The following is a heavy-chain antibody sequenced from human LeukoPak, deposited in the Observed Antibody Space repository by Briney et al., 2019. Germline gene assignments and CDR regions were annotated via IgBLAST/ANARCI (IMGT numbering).Heavy chain of an antibody. CDR3: AREYYYDSSGIFDY. D-gene: IGHD3-22*01. V-gene: IGHV4-4*07. Sequence: SETLSLTCTVSGASISSYYWSWIRQPAGKGLEWIWRIYTSGRTNYNPSLKSRVTMSVDTSKNQLSLKLTSMTAADTAVYYCAREYYYDSSGIFDYWGQGTLVTVSS. CDR1: GASISSYY. CDR2: IYTSGRT. J-gene: IGHJ4*02.